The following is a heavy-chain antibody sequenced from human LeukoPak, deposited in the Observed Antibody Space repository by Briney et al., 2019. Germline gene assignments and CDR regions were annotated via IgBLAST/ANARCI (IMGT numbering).Heavy chain of an antibody. CDR2: ISAYSGNT. CDR3: ARDRGGTYYFNY. CDR1: GYTFTSYG. D-gene: IGHD1-26*01. V-gene: IGHV1-18*01. Sequence: ASVKVSCKASGYTFTSYGISWVRQAPGQGLEWMAWISAYSGNTNYAQNLQGRVTVTTDTSTSTAYMELRSLRSDDTAVYYCARDRGGTYYFNYWGQGTLVTVSS. J-gene: IGHJ4*02.